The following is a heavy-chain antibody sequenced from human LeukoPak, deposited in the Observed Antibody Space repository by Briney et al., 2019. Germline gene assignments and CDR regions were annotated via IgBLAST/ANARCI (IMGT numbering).Heavy chain of an antibody. Sequence: SETLSLTCTVSGGSISSYYWSWIRQPPAKGLEWIGYIYYSGSTNYNPSLKSRVTISVDTSKNQFSLKLSSVTAADTAVYYCARSQGIGYFDYWGQGTLVTVSS. CDR3: ARSQGIGYFDY. CDR2: IYYSGST. J-gene: IGHJ4*02. CDR1: GGSISSYY. D-gene: IGHD2-21*01. V-gene: IGHV4-59*01.